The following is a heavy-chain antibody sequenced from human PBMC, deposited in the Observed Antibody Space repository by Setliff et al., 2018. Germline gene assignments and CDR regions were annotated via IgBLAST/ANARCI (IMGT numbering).Heavy chain of an antibody. Sequence: PSETLSLTCSVSGASISTTYYYWDWIRQSPEKGLEWIGTIYQNGITYYNPSVKSRVAISMDKSKNQFSLSLRSVTAADTAVYYCATDGPVLNGDYISWGQGTLVTVSS. CDR1: GASISTTYYY. CDR2: IYQNGIT. D-gene: IGHD3-10*01. J-gene: IGHJ5*02. CDR3: ATDGPVLNGDYIS. V-gene: IGHV4-39*07.